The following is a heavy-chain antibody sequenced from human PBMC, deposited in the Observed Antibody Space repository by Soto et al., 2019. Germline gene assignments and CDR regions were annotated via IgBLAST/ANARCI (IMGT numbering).Heavy chain of an antibody. CDR2: INAGNGNT. D-gene: IGHD6-13*01. CDR3: ARAPPIAGSWADAFDI. Sequence: ASVKVSCKASGYTFTSYAMHWVRQAPGQRLERMGWINAGNGNTKYSQKFQGRVTITRDTSASTAYMELNSLRSEDTAVYYCARAPPIAGSWADAFDIWGQGTMVTVSS. J-gene: IGHJ3*02. CDR1: GYTFTSYA. V-gene: IGHV1-3*01.